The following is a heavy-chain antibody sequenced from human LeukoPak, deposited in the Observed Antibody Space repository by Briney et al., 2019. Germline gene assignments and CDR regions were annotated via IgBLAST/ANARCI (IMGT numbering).Heavy chain of an antibody. J-gene: IGHJ4*02. CDR3: ARHRQDIVVVYFDY. Sequence: SETLSLTCTVSGGSINNYYWSWIRQPPGKGLEWIGYIYTSGSTNYNPSLKSRVTISVDTSKNQFSLKLSSVTAADTAVYYCARHRQDIVVVYFDYWGQGTLVTVSS. V-gene: IGHV4-4*09. D-gene: IGHD2-2*01. CDR2: IYTSGST. CDR1: GGSINNYY.